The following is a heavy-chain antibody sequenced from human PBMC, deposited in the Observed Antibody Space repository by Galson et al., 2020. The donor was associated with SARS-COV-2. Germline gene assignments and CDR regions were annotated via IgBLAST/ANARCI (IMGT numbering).Heavy chain of an antibody. Sequence: ETSETLSLTCTVSGGSISSGGYYWSWIRQHPGKGLEWIGYIYYSGSTYYNPSLKSRVTISVDTSKNQFSLKLSSVTAADTAVYYCARDYLPGRGGYYYYYGMDVWGQGTTVTVSS. CDR3: ARDYLPGRGGYYYYYGMDV. V-gene: IGHV4-31*03. CDR2: IYYSGST. J-gene: IGHJ6*02. D-gene: IGHD3-10*01. CDR1: GGSISSGGYY.